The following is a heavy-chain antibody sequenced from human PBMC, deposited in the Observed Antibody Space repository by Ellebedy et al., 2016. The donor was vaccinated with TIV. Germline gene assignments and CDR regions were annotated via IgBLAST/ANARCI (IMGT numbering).Heavy chain of an antibody. CDR3: ALENYDILTGYYSAFDI. V-gene: IGHV4-59*13. CDR2: IYHTGTT. Sequence: PSETLSLTCTVSGGSMNNYFWTWIRQPPGKGLEWIGHIYHTGTTNYNPSLKSRVTISLDTSKNQFSLNLSSVTAAVTAVYYCALENYDILTGYYSAFDIWGQGTTVTVSS. J-gene: IGHJ3*02. D-gene: IGHD3-9*01. CDR1: GGSMNNYF.